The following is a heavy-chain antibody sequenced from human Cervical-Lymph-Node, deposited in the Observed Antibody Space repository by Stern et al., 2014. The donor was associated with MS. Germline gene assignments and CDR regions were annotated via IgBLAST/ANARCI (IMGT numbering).Heavy chain of an antibody. CDR3: ARRDGSGSYYFDF. CDR1: GDSITRGFYY. J-gene: IGHJ4*02. Sequence: MQLVESGPRQVKSSETLSLTCTVSGDSITRGFYYWGWIRQTPGKRLQWIGNFHYTGSTYSNPSLRSRVTFSADTSRNQFSLRLGSVTAADTAVYYCARRDGSGSYYFDFWGQGTLVTVSS. V-gene: IGHV4-39*01. D-gene: IGHD6-19*01. CDR2: FHYTGST.